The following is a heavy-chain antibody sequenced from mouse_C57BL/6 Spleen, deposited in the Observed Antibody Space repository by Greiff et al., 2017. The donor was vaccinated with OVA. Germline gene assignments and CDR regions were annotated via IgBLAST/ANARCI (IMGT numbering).Heavy chain of an antibody. V-gene: IGHV1-80*01. J-gene: IGHJ3*01. CDR1: GYAFSSYW. Sequence: QVQLQQSGAELVKPGASVKISCKASGYAFSSYWMNWVKQRPGKGLEGIGQIYPGDGDTNYNGKLKGKATLTADKSSSTAYMQLSILTSEASAVYFCARHYGSPWFAYWGQGTLVTVSA. D-gene: IGHD1-1*01. CDR2: IYPGDGDT. CDR3: ARHYGSPWFAY.